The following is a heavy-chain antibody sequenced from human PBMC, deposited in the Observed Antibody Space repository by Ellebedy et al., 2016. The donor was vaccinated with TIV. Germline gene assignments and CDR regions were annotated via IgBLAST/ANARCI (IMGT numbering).Heavy chain of an antibody. CDR3: ARATSGTFDY. CDR1: GDSVSTNSAT. Sequence: SQTLSLTCAIPGDSVSTNSATWSWIRQSPSRGLEWLGRTYYRFKWYNDYAVSVKSRITINPDTSKNQFTLQLNSLTPEDTAVYYCARATSGTFDYWGQGTLVTVSS. V-gene: IGHV6-1*01. CDR2: TYYRFKWYN. D-gene: IGHD1-26*01. J-gene: IGHJ4*02.